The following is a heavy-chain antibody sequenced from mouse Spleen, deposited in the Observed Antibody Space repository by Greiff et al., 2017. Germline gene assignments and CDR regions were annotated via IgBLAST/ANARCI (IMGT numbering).Heavy chain of an antibody. Sequence: VQLVESGAELVRPGTSVKVSCKASGYAFTNYLIEWVKQRPGQGLEWIGVINPGSGGTNYNEKFKGKATLTADKSSSTAYMQLSSLTSEDSAVYFCARDYYGSSSYFDYWGQGTTLTVSS. J-gene: IGHJ2*01. CDR2: INPGSGGT. CDR1: GYAFTNYL. D-gene: IGHD1-1*01. V-gene: IGHV1-54*01. CDR3: ARDYYGSSSYFDY.